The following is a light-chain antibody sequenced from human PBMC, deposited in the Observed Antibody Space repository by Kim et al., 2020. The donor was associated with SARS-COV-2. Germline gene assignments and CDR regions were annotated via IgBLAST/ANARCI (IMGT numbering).Light chain of an antibody. Sequence: DIQMTQSPISLSASVGDRVAITCRASQYIGNYVNWYQQRPGKVPSLLIYAASSLHRGVPSRFGGSGSGTDFTLSISSLQPEDFVTYYCQQSYSTPWTFGQGTKVYIK. J-gene: IGKJ1*01. CDR3: QQSYSTPWT. CDR2: AAS. CDR1: QYIGNY. V-gene: IGKV1-39*01.